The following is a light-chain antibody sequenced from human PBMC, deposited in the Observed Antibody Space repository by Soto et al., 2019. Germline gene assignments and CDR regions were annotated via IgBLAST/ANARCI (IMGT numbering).Light chain of an antibody. V-gene: IGKV3-11*01. Sequence: PGERATLSCRASQSVARYLAWYQQKPGQAPRLPIYDASNRATGIPTRFSGSGSGTDFALTISSLEPEDFAVYYCQQRSNWPSTFGGGTKVEVK. CDR3: QQRSNWPST. CDR2: DAS. J-gene: IGKJ4*01. CDR1: QSVARY.